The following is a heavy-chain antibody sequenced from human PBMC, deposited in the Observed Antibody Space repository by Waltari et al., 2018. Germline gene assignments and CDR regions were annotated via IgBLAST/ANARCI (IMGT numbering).Heavy chain of an antibody. CDR1: GFTFSNYS. V-gene: IGHV3-21*01. D-gene: IGHD4-17*01. Sequence: EVQLVESGGGLVKPGGSLRLSCAASGFTFSNYSMNWVRQAPGKGLEGVSSISRSSIYKFYADSVKGRFTISRDNAKNSLYLQMNSLRTEDTAVYYCARGTVTTNYYYMDVWGKGTTVTVSS. CDR3: ARGTVTTNYYYMDV. CDR2: ISRSSIYK. J-gene: IGHJ6*03.